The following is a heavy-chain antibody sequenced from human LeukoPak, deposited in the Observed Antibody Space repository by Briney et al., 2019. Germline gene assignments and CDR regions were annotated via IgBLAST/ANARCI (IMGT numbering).Heavy chain of an antibody. V-gene: IGHV3-7*01. CDR3: AREDYYDSSGSIDY. J-gene: IGHJ4*02. D-gene: IGHD3-22*01. Sequence: GGSLRLFCAASGFTFSSYWMSWVRQAPGKGLEWVANIKQDGSEKYYVDSVKGRFTISRDNAKNSLYLQMNSLRAEDTAVYYCAREDYYDSSGSIDYWGQGTLVTVSS. CDR2: IKQDGSEK. CDR1: GFTFSSYW.